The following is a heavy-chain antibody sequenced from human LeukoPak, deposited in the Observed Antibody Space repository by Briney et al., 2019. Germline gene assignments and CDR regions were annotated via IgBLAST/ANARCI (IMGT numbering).Heavy chain of an antibody. Sequence: GGSLRLSCLGSGFPFRSDDMHWVRQAPGKGPEWVAYIQDEGISKNYGDSVKGRFDISRDNSKNTVYLDMASLTVADTALYYCAKARDSANYYFDSWGHGTLVIVSS. CDR1: GFPFRSDD. CDR3: AKARDSANYYFDS. CDR2: IQDEGISK. J-gene: IGHJ4*01. V-gene: IGHV3-30*02. D-gene: IGHD1-26*01.